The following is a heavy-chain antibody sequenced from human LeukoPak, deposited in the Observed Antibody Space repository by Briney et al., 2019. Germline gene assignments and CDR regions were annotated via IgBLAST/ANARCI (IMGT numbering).Heavy chain of an antibody. CDR1: GGSISSYY. J-gene: IGHJ4*02. V-gene: IGHV4-59*01. D-gene: IGHD4-23*01. CDR3: ARIGGNLDY. CDR2: IYYSGST. Sequence: PSETLSLTCTVSGGSISSYYWSWIRQPPGKGLEWIGYIYYSGSTNYNPSLKSRVTISVDTPKNQFSLKLSSVTAADTAVYYCARIGGNLDYWGQGTLVTVSS.